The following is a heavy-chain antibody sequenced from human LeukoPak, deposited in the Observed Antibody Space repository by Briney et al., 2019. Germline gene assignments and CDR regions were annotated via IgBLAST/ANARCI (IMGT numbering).Heavy chain of an antibody. CDR3: ARGSGYANYYYYYMDV. V-gene: IGHV1-2*02. J-gene: IGHJ6*03. CDR2: INPNSGGT. CDR1: GYTFTGYY. Sequence: ASVKVSCKASGYTFTGYYMHWVRQAPGQGLEWMGWINPNSGGTNYAQKFQGRVTMTRDTSISTAYMELSRLRSEDTAVYYCARGSGYANYYYYYMDVWGKGTTVTISS. D-gene: IGHD5-12*01.